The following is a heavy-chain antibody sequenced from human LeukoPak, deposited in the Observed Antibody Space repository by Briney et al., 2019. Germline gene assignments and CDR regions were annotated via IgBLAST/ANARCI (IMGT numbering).Heavy chain of an antibody. J-gene: IGHJ4*02. V-gene: IGHV4-4*07. CDR1: GGSISSYY. CDR2: IYSSGST. CDR3: ARESVGYCSGGSCPYYFDY. Sequence: SETLSLTCTVSGGSISSYYWSWVRQPAGKGLEWIGRIYSSGSTNYNPSLKSRVTMSVDTSRNQFSLKLSSVTAADTAVYYCARESVGYCSGGSCPYYFDYWGQGTLVTVSS. D-gene: IGHD2-15*01.